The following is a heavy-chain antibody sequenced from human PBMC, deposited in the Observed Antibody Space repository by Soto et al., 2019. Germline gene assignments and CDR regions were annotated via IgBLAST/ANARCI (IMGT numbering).Heavy chain of an antibody. CDR1: GFTFSSYA. Sequence: GGSLRLSCAASGFTFSSYAMSWVRQAPRKGLEWVSAISGSGGSTYYADSVKGRFTISRDNSKNTLYLQMNSLRAEDTAVYYCARDDSSGYYYFEGDYWGQGTLVTVSS. J-gene: IGHJ4*02. CDR3: ARDDSSGYYYFEGDY. V-gene: IGHV3-23*01. D-gene: IGHD3-22*01. CDR2: ISGSGGST.